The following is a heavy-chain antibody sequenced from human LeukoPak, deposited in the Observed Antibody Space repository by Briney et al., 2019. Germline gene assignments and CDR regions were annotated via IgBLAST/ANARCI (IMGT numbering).Heavy chain of an antibody. Sequence: TSETLSLTCTVSGGSIGHFHWSWIRQPPGKGLEWIGSVYYSGRTNYNPSLKSRVTISVDTSKNQFSLKVNYVTAADTAVYYCARDDMAVADAGYHWFDPWGQGILVTVSS. CDR2: VYYSGRT. CDR1: GGSIGHFH. J-gene: IGHJ5*02. D-gene: IGHD6-19*01. CDR3: ARDDMAVADAGYHWFDP. V-gene: IGHV4-59*12.